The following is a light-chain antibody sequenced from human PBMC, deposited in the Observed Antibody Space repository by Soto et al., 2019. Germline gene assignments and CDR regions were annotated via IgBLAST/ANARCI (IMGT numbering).Light chain of an antibody. CDR2: DAS. V-gene: IGKV1-5*01. CDR1: QSISSW. J-gene: IGKJ1*01. Sequence: DIQMTQSPSTLSASVGDRVTITCRASQSISSWLAWYQQKPGKAPKLLIYDASSLEGGVPSRFSGSGSGTEFTLTISSLQTDDFASYYCQQYDSYSWTFGQGTKVDIK. CDR3: QQYDSYSWT.